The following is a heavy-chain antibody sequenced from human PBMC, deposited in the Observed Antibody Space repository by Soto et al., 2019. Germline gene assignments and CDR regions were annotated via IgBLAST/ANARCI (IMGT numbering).Heavy chain of an antibody. J-gene: IGHJ5*02. V-gene: IGHV5-51*01. D-gene: IGHD4-17*01. Sequence: GESLKISCKGSGYSFTNYWIAWVRQMPGKGLEYMGIIYPSDSDTRYSPSFQGQVTISADKSISTAYLQWSSLKASDTAIYYCARHGFYGDYSSNYFDPWGHGTLVTVSS. CDR2: IYPSDSDT. CDR1: GYSFTNYW. CDR3: ARHGFYGDYSSNYFDP.